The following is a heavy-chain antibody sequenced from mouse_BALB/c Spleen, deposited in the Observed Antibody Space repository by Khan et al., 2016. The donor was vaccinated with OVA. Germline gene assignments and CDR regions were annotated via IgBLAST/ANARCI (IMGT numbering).Heavy chain of an antibody. CDR1: GHTFTKFG. D-gene: IGHD2-10*01. J-gene: IGHJ4*01. CDR2: LNTYTGEP. V-gene: IGHV9-3-1*01. Sequence: QIQLVQSGPEVKKPGETVKISCKASGHTFTKFGMNWVKQAPGKGLKWMGWLNTYTGEPTYADDFNGRFAFSLDTSASTAYLQINNLNNEDTATYIGTKPPYCSNIRENWGQGTSVTVSS. CDR3: TKPPYCSNIREN.